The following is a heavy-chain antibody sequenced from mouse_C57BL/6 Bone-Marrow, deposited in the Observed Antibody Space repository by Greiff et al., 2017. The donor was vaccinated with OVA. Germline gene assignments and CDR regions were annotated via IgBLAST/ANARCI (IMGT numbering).Heavy chain of an antibody. V-gene: IGHV4-1*01. CDR2: INPDSSTI. Sequence: EVKVVESGGGLVQPGGSLKLSCAASGIDFSRYWMSWVRRAPGKGLEWIGEINPDSSTINYAPSLKDKFIISRDNAKNTLYLQMSKVRSEDTALYYGARQITTGVAPGYFDVWGTGTTVTVSS. CDR1: GIDFSRYW. CDR3: ARQITTGVAPGYFDV. J-gene: IGHJ1*03. D-gene: IGHD1-1*01.